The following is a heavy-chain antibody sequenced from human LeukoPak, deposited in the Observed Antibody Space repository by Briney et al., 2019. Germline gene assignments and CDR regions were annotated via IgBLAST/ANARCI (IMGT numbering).Heavy chain of an antibody. CDR1: GFTLSSHW. D-gene: IGHD4-17*01. CDR3: ARDRAVTTYFSYYYYYGMDV. J-gene: IGHJ6*02. V-gene: IGHV3-7*01. Sequence: GGSLRLSCAASGFTLSSHWMGWVRQAPGKGLEWVANIKQDGSEKYYVDSVKGRFTISRDNAKNSLYLQMNSLRAEDTAVYYCARDRAVTTYFSYYYYYGMDVWGQGTTVTVSS. CDR2: IKQDGSEK.